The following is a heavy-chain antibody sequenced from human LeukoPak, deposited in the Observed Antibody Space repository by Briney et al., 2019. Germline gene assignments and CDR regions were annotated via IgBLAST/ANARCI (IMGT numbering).Heavy chain of an antibody. CDR3: ATNTSSWSFDY. Sequence: GGSLRLSCAASGFTFSSYAMSWVRQAPGKGVEWVSAISSSGAGTYYADSVKGRFTISRDNSKNTLYLQMHSLRAEDTAVYYCATNTSSWSFDYWGQGTLVTVSS. CDR1: GFTFSSYA. D-gene: IGHD6-13*01. J-gene: IGHJ4*02. V-gene: IGHV3-23*01. CDR2: ISSSGAGT.